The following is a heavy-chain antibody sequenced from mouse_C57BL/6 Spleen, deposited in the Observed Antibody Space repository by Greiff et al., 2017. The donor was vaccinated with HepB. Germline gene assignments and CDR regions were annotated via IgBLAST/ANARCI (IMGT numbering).Heavy chain of an antibody. J-gene: IGHJ4*01. V-gene: IGHV5-17*01. CDR1: GFTFSDYG. D-gene: IGHD2-1*01. Sequence: EVQLVESGGGLVKPGGSLKLSCAASGFTFSDYGMHWVRQAPEKGLEWVAYISSGSSTIYYADTVKGRFTISRDNAKNTLFLQMTSLRSEDTAMYYCARSYYGIHYYAMDYWGQGTSVTVSS. CDR2: ISSGSSTI. CDR3: ARSYYGIHYYAMDY.